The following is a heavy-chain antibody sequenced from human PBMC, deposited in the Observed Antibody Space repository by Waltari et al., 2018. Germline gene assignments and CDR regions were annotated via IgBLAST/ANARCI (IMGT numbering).Heavy chain of an antibody. J-gene: IGHJ6*02. D-gene: IGHD1-26*01. CDR2: IKQDGSEN. CDR3: ARDSGGMDV. Sequence: EVQLVESGGGLVQPGGSLRLSCAAFGFSLSNHWMNWVRQAPGKGLEWVATIKQDGSENFYVDSVKGRFTISRDTAKSSVFLQMNSLSAEDTAVYYCARDSGGMDVWGQGTTVTVSS. CDR1: GFSLSNHW. V-gene: IGHV3-7*01.